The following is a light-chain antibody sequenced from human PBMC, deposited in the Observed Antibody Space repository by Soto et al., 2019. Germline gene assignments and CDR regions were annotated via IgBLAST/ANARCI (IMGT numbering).Light chain of an antibody. CDR3: QVWDNGSDGGV. J-gene: IGLJ1*01. V-gene: IGLV1-51*01. CDR1: SSTIENND. CDR2: DNN. Sequence: QSVLTQPPSVSAAPGQKVTISCSGSSSTIENNDVSWYQQLPGTAPKLLIYDNNQRPSGIPDRFSGSKSGTSATLGINRVEAGDEADYYCQVWDNGSDGGVFGPGTKVTVL.